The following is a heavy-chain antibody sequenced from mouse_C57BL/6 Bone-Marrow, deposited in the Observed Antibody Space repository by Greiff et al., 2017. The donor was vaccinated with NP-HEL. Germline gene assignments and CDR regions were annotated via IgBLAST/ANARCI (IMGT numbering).Heavy chain of an antibody. Sequence: EVQLQQSVAELVRPGASVKLSCTASGFNIKNTYMHWVKQRPEQGLEWIGRIDPANGNTKYAPKFQGKATITADTSSNTAYLQLSSLTSEDTAIYYCASRDYYGNYDYAMDYWGQGTSVTVSS. CDR1: GFNIKNTY. CDR2: IDPANGNT. CDR3: ASRDYYGNYDYAMDY. D-gene: IGHD2-1*01. V-gene: IGHV14-3*01. J-gene: IGHJ4*01.